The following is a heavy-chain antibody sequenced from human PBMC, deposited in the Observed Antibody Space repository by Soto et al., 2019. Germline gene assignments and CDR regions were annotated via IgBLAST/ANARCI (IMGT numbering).Heavy chain of an antibody. CDR2: INPSGGST. J-gene: IGHJ4*02. CDR1: AYPFTSFY. CDR3: AREVTGYGDYEY. V-gene: IGHV1-46*01. Sequence: QVQLVQSGAEVKKPGASVKISCKASAYPFTSFYIHWVRQAPGQGLEWMGMINPSGGSTTYAQKCQGSVTSTSDTSTNTVYMELTGLKYDDSAMYFCAREVTGYGDYEYWGQGTLVTVSS. D-gene: IGHD4-17*01.